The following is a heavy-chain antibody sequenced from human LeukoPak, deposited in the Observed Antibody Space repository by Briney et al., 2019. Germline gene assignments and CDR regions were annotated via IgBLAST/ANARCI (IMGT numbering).Heavy chain of an antibody. V-gene: IGHV4-39*07. CDR1: GGSISSSSYY. Sequence: PSETLSLTCTVSGGSISSSSYYWGWIRQPPGKGLEWIGSIYYSGSTYYNPSLKSRVTISVDTSKNQFSLKLSSVTAADTAVYYCARGPSGFYYGSGSPFYGMDVWGQGTTVTVSS. CDR3: ARGPSGFYYGSGSPFYGMDV. CDR2: IYYSGST. J-gene: IGHJ6*02. D-gene: IGHD3-10*01.